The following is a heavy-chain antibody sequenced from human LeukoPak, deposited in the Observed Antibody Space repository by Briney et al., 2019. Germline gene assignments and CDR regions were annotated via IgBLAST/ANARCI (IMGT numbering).Heavy chain of an antibody. CDR1: AGSIISYY. Sequence: PSETLSLTCTVSAGSIISYYWTWIRQPPGKGLEWIGYIYYSGSTNYNPSLKSRVTMSVDTSKNRFSLKLSSVTAADTAVYYCARHRGYCSSTSSSYNWFDPWGQGTLVTVSS. J-gene: IGHJ5*02. D-gene: IGHD2-2*03. CDR3: ARHRGYCSSTSSSYNWFDP. V-gene: IGHV4-59*08. CDR2: IYYSGST.